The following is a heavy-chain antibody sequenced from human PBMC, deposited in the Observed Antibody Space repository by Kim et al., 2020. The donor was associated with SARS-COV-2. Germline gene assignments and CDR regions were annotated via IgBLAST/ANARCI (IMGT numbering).Heavy chain of an antibody. Sequence: GGSLRLSCAASGFTFTNYWMTWVRQAPGKGLEWVANIKQDGSEKYYVDSVKGRFTISRDNAKYSLYLQMNSLRAEDTAVYYCGRGNDYWGQGTLVSVSS. V-gene: IGHV3-7*01. CDR2: IKQDGSEK. D-gene: IGHD2-15*01. J-gene: IGHJ4*02. CDR3: GRGNDY. CDR1: GFTFTNYW.